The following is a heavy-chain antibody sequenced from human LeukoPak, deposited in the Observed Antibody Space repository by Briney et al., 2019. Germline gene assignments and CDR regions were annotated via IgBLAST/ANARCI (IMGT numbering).Heavy chain of an antibody. CDR3: AKGGYSYGLDY. V-gene: IGHV3-74*01. CDR1: GFTSSTYW. D-gene: IGHD5-18*01. Sequence: GGSLRLSCAASGFTSSTYWMHWVRQAPGKGLVWVSRINSDGSSTSYADSVKGRFTISRDNAKNTLYLQMNSLRAEDTAVYYCAKGGYSYGLDYWGQGTLVTVSS. CDR2: INSDGSST. J-gene: IGHJ4*02.